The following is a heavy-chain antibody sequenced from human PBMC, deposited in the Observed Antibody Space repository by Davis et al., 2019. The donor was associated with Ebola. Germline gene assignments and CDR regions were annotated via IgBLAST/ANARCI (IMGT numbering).Heavy chain of an antibody. CDR2: TYYNSKWYN. J-gene: IGHJ4*02. V-gene: IGHV6-1*01. CDR3: ARGWLRTGFDY. Sequence: HSQTLSLTCAISGDSVSGNIPAWSWIRQSPSRGLEWLGRTYYNSKWYNDYAVSVKSRITINPDTSKNQFSLHLNSVTPGDTAVYYCARGWLRTGFDYWGQGTLVTVSS. CDR1: GDSVSGNIPA. D-gene: IGHD3/OR15-3a*01.